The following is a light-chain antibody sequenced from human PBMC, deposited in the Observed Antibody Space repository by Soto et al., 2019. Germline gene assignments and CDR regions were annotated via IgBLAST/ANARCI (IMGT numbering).Light chain of an antibody. CDR1: QIVSSNY. V-gene: IGKV3-20*01. Sequence: EILLTQSPGTLSLSPGERAPLSCRASQIVSSNYLAWYQQKPGQAPRLLIYGASSGATGIPDRFSGSGSGTDFTLTISRLEPEDFAVYYCQQYDSSPPFFGQGTRLEIK. CDR2: GAS. CDR3: QQYDSSPPF. J-gene: IGKJ5*01.